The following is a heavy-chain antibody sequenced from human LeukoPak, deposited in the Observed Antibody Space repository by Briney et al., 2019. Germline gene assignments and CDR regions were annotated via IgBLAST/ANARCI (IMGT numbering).Heavy chain of an antibody. V-gene: IGHV3-43*01. CDR3: AAASFSNSWKFDS. CDR1: GFTFDDYT. D-gene: IGHD2-2*01. Sequence: PGGSLRLSCAASGFTFDDYTMHWVRQAPGKGLEWVSLISWDGGSTYYADSVKGRFTISRDNSKNSLYLQMNSLRTEDTALYYCAAASFSNSWKFDSWGQGTLVTVSS. J-gene: IGHJ4*02. CDR2: ISWDGGST.